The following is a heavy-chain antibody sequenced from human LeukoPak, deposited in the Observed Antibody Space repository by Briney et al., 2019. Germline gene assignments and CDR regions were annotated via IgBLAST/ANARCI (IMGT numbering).Heavy chain of an antibody. CDR1: GGSFSGYY. CDR2: INHSGST. Sequence: PSETLSLTCAVYGGSFSGYYWSWIRQPPGKGLEWIGEINHSGSTNYNPSLKSRVTISVDTSKNQFSLKLSSVTAADTAVYYCASRYCSGGSCYRITFDYWGQGTLVTVSS. V-gene: IGHV4-34*01. J-gene: IGHJ4*02. D-gene: IGHD2-15*01. CDR3: ASRYCSGGSCYRITFDY.